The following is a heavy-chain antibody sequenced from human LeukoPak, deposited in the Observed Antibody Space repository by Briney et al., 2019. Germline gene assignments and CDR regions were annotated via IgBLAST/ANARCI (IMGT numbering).Heavy chain of an antibody. Sequence: PGRSLRLSCAASGFTFSSYAMSWVRQAPGKGLEWVSANSGSGDSTYYADSVKGRFTISRDNSKNTLYLQMNSLRAEDTAVYYCAKPCRSGLSPFDAFDIWGQGTMVTVSS. V-gene: IGHV3-23*01. CDR3: AKPCRSGLSPFDAFDI. CDR1: GFTFSSYA. J-gene: IGHJ3*02. CDR2: NSGSGDST. D-gene: IGHD6-19*01.